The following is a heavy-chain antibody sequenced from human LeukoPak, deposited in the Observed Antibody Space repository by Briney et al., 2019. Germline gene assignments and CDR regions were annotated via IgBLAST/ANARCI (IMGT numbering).Heavy chain of an antibody. CDR1: GFTFSSYG. CDR2: ISGSGGST. D-gene: IGHD4-17*01. J-gene: IGHJ4*02. CDR3: AKEQDYGDSRGSY. V-gene: IGHV3-23*01. Sequence: GGSLRLSYAASGFTFSSYGMSWVRQAPGKGLEWVSAISGSGGSTYYADSVKGRFTISRDNSKNTLYLQMNSLRAEDTAVYYCAKEQDYGDSRGSYWGQGTLVTVSS.